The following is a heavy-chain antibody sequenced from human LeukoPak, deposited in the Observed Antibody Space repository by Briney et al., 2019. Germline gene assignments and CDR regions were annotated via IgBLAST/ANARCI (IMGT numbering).Heavy chain of an antibody. CDR1: GGTFSSYA. Sequence: SVKVSCKASGGTFSSYAISWVRQAPGQGLEWMGGIIPIFGTANYAQKFQGRVTITADESTSTAYMELSRLRSDDTAVYYCARTGYSYGFIKWLDYYYYMDVWGKGTTVTVSS. CDR3: ARTGYSYGFIKWLDYYYYMDV. V-gene: IGHV1-69*13. D-gene: IGHD5-18*01. J-gene: IGHJ6*03. CDR2: IIPIFGTA.